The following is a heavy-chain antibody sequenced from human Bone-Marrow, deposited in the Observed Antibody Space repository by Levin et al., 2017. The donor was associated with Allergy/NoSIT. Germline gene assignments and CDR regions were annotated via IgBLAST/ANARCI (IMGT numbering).Heavy chain of an antibody. CDR3: ARAIGMVTLDS. V-gene: IGHV1-2*02. Sequence: GGSLRLSCKASGYTFTGHHIHWVRQAPGQGLEWLGWIDPNSGGSNYAPKFRGRVTMAGDTSISTAYMELSRLRADDTAVYFCARAIGMVTLDSWGQGTLATVSS. CDR2: IDPNSGGS. D-gene: IGHD2-21*02. CDR1: GYTFTGHH. J-gene: IGHJ4*02.